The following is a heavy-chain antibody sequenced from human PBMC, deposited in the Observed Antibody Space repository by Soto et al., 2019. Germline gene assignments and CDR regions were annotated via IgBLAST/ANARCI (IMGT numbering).Heavy chain of an antibody. V-gene: IGHV1-3*01. Sequence: GASVKVSCKASGYTFTSYAMHWVRQAPGQRLEWMGWINAGNGNTKYSQKFQGRVTITRDTSASTAYMELSSLRSEDTTVYYCASGLELRQYFQHCGQGTLVTVSS. J-gene: IGHJ1*01. CDR1: GYTFTSYA. D-gene: IGHD1-7*01. CDR3: ASGLELRQYFQH. CDR2: INAGNGNT.